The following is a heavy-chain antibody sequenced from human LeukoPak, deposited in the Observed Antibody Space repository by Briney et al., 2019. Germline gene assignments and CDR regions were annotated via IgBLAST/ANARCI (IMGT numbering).Heavy chain of an antibody. CDR3: ARDAYSGSYYEDY. Sequence: ASVKVSCKASGGTFSSYAISWVRQAPGQGLEWMGGIIPIFGTANYAQKFQGRVTITADESTSTAYMELSSLRSEDTTVYYCARDAYSGSYYEDYWGQGTLFTVSS. CDR2: IIPIFGTA. V-gene: IGHV1-69*13. D-gene: IGHD1-26*01. CDR1: GGTFSSYA. J-gene: IGHJ4*02.